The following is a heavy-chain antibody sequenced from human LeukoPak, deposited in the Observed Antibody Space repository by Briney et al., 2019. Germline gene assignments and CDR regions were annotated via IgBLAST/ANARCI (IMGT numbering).Heavy chain of an antibody. J-gene: IGHJ6*02. D-gene: IGHD6-13*01. Sequence: SETLSLTCTVSGGSISSYYWSWIRQPPGKGLEWIGYIYYSGSTNYNPSLKSRVTISVDTSKNQFSLKLSSATAADTAVYYCARISSSSWFTGGMDVWGQGTTVTVSS. V-gene: IGHV4-59*01. CDR3: ARISSSSWFTGGMDV. CDR1: GGSISSYY. CDR2: IYYSGST.